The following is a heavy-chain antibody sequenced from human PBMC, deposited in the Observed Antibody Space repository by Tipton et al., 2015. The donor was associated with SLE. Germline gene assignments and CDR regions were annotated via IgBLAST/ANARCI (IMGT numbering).Heavy chain of an antibody. V-gene: IGHV4-59*11. Sequence: TLSLTCTVSGGSMSGHYWGGIRQFPGKGLEWIGYTGSAVYNPSLKSRVTISVDTSQNQFSLKLRSVTAADTAVYYCARRRDGYNSGYFDYWGQGTLVTVSS. CDR2: YTGSA. CDR3: ARRRDGYNSGYFDY. J-gene: IGHJ4*02. D-gene: IGHD5-24*01. CDR1: GGSMSGHY.